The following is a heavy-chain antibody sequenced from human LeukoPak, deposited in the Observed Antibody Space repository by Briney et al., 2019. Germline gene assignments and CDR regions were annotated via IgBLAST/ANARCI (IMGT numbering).Heavy chain of an antibody. J-gene: IGHJ4*02. Sequence: SETLSLTCAVYGGSFSGYYWGWIRQPPGKGLEWIGSIYYSGGTYYSRSLKSRVTISVDTAKNQFALELSSVTAAGTAVYYCAREGYFDYWGQGTLVSVSS. CDR3: AREGYFDY. V-gene: IGHV4-34*01. CDR2: IYYSGGT. CDR1: GGSFSGYY.